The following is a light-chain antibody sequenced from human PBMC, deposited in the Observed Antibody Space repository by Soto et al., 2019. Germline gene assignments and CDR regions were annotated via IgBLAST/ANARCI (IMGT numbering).Light chain of an antibody. V-gene: IGLV2-11*01. CDR2: DVS. CDR1: SSDVGGYNY. Sequence: QSALTQPRSVSGSPGQSVTISCTGTSSDVGGYNYVSWYQQHPGKAPKVMIYDVSKRPSGVPDRFSGSKSGNTASLTISGIQAEDGADYYCCSYAGSYTGVFGGGTKPTVL. CDR3: CSYAGSYTGV. J-gene: IGLJ3*02.